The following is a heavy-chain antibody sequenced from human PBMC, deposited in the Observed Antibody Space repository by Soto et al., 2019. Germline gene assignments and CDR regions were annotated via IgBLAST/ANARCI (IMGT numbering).Heavy chain of an antibody. V-gene: IGHV4-59*01. Sequence: QVELQESGPGLVKPLETLSLTCSVSGDDISRFYWSWIRQSPGKGLEWIGYFFHTGTALYNPSLKSRVTMSVDRSKKQFSLKLDSVSAADTAVYFCVRNYGGNSQFFDLWGPSTLVTVSA. CDR3: VRNYGGNSQFFDL. D-gene: IGHD4-17*01. CDR2: FFHTGTA. J-gene: IGHJ2*01. CDR1: GDDISRFY.